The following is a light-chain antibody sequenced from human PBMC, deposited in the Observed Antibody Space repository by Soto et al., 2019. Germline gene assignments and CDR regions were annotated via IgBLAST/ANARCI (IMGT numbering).Light chain of an antibody. CDR1: TRDVGGYNY. CDR3: SSYRDYNKFV. CDR2: EVV. V-gene: IGLV2-8*01. J-gene: IGLJ3*02. Sequence: QSALTQPPSASGSPGQSVSISRTGTTRDVGGYNYVSWYQQHPGQAPKLIIYEVVKRPSGVPDRISGSKSGNTASLTVSGLQIEDEADYYCSSYRDYNKFVFGEGTKLTVL.